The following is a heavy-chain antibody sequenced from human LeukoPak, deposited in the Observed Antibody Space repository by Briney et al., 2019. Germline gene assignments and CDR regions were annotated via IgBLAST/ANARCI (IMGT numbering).Heavy chain of an antibody. V-gene: IGHV4-34*01. D-gene: IGHD6-19*01. CDR3: ARGVLYSSGRVFRH. J-gene: IGHJ4*02. CDR2: INHSGST. Sequence: SETLSLTCTVSGGSFSTYYWSWIRQPPGKGLEWIGEINHSGSTNYNPSLKSRVTISVDTSKNQFSLKLSSVTAADTAVYYCARGVLYSSGRVFRHWGQGTLVTVSS. CDR1: GGSFSTYY.